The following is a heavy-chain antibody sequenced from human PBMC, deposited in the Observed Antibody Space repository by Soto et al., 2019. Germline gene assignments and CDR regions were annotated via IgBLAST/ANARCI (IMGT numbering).Heavy chain of an antibody. CDR3: ARTSNSRGNNYFYYGLDV. J-gene: IGHJ6*02. CDR2: IYSGGST. V-gene: IGHV3-53*01. D-gene: IGHD4-4*01. CDR1: GFTVSTYY. Sequence: EVQLVESGGDLIQPGGSLRLSCAVSGFTVSTYYMSWVRQAPGKGLEWVSVIYSGGSTYYADSVRGRFTISRDNSKNTLHLQMNSLRGDDTAVYYCARTSNSRGNNYFYYGLDVWGQGTTVTASS.